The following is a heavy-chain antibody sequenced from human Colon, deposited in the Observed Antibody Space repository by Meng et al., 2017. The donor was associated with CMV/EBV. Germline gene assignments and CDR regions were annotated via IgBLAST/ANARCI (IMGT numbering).Heavy chain of an antibody. V-gene: IGHV1-18*01. Sequence: VRLVQSGAEVKKPGASVQVSCKASGYTFTNYGISWVRQAPGQGLEWMGWISAYTSDTYYAQKFQGRVTMTTDTSTSTAYMELRSLRSDDTAVYYCVRESQSGSYIYLQHWGQGTLVTVSS. CDR2: ISAYTSDT. CDR1: GYTFTNYG. D-gene: IGHD1-26*01. CDR3: VRESQSGSYIYLQH. J-gene: IGHJ1*01.